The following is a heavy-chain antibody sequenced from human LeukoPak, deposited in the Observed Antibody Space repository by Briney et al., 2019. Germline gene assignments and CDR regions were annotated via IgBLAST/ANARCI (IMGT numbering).Heavy chain of an antibody. CDR2: IYYSEST. V-gene: IGHV4-39*01. CDR1: GGSISSSSYY. Sequence: SETLSLTCTVSGGSISSSSYYWGWIRQPPGKGLEWTGSIYYSESTYYNPSLKSRVTISVDTSKNQFSLKLSSVTAADTAVYYCARQLRAAYYDFWSGWDPFDYWGQGTLVTVSS. J-gene: IGHJ4*02. CDR3: ARQLRAAYYDFWSGWDPFDY. D-gene: IGHD3-3*01.